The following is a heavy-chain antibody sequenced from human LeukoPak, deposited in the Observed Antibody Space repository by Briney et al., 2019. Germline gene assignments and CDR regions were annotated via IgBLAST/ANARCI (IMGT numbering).Heavy chain of an antibody. V-gene: IGHV4-31*03. CDR3: AREVVVPAAMRWFDP. CDR2: IYYSGST. D-gene: IGHD2-2*01. CDR1: GGSISSGGYY. J-gene: IGHJ5*02. Sequence: SETLPLTCTVSGGSISSGGYYWSWIRQHPGKGLEWIGYIYYSGSTYYNPSFKSRVTISVDTSKNQFSLKLSSVTAADTAVYYCAREVVVPAAMRWFDPWGQGTLVTVSS.